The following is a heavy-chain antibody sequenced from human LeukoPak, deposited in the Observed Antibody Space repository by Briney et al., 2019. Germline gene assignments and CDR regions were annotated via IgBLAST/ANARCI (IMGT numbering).Heavy chain of an antibody. CDR1: GGSISSGGYS. D-gene: IGHD4-23*01. CDR3: ARGGYGGNSIISLFDY. J-gene: IGHJ4*02. Sequence: TLSLTCAVSGGSISSGGYSWSWTRQPPGKGLEWIGYIYHSGSTYYNPSLKSRVTISVDRSKNQFSLKLSSVTAADTAVYYCARGGYGGNSIISLFDYWGQGTLVTVSS. V-gene: IGHV4-30-2*01. CDR2: IYHSGST.